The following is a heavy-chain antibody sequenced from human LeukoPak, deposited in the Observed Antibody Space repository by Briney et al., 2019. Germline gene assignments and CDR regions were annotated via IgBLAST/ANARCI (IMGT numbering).Heavy chain of an antibody. CDR2: IRTSGST. CDR3: ARPHSSTDFYAFDI. D-gene: IGHD2-2*01. V-gene: IGHV4-4*09. CDR1: GGSISDYY. Sequence: SETLSLTCTVSGGSISDYYWSWIRQPPGTGLEWIGYIRTSGSTNYSPSLASRVTMSVDTSKNQISLKLRSVTAADTAVYYCARPHSSTDFYAFDIWGQGTMVIVSS. J-gene: IGHJ3*02.